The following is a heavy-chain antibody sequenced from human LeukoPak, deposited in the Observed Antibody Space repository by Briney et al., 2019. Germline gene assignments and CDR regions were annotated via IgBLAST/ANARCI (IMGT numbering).Heavy chain of an antibody. CDR2: ISAYNGNT. V-gene: IGHV1-18*01. D-gene: IGHD6-6*01. CDR1: GCTFTSYV. Sequence: GASVKVSCKASGCTFTSYVISWVRQPPGPGLEWMGWISAYNGNTNYAQKLQGRVTMTTDTSTSTAYMEQSSLRSDDTAVYYCARDWGAARPNYFDYWGQGTLVTVSS. J-gene: IGHJ4*02. CDR3: ARDWGAARPNYFDY.